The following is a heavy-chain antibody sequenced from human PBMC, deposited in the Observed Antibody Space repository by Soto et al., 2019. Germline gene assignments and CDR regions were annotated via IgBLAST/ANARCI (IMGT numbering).Heavy chain of an antibody. CDR2: INAGNGNT. D-gene: IGHD6-19*01. J-gene: IGHJ4*02. Sequence: QVQLVQSGAEEKKPGASVKVSCKASGYTFTGYAMHLVRQAPGQRLEWMGWINAGNGNTKYSQKFQGRVTITRDTSESKAYMDLSSLRSEDTAVYYCASAVAVPADFDFWGQGTLVTVSS. CDR3: ASAVAVPADFDF. V-gene: IGHV1-3*05. CDR1: GYTFTGYA.